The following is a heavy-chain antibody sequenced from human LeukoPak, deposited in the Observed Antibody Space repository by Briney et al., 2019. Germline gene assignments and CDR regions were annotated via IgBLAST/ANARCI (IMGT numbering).Heavy chain of an antibody. CDR2: IIPIFGTA. J-gene: IGHJ4*02. V-gene: IGHV1-69*01. CDR3: ARALQLWSNYFDY. CDR1: GGTFSSYA. Sequence: SVKVSCKASGGTFSSYAIRWVRQAPGQGLEWMGGIIPIFGTANYAQKFQGRVTITADESTSTAYMELSSLRSEDTAVYYCARALQLWSNYFDYWGQGTLVTVSS. D-gene: IGHD5-18*01.